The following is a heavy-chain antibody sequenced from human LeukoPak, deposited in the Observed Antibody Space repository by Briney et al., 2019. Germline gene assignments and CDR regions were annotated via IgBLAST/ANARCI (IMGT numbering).Heavy chain of an antibody. CDR1: GFTVFSTY. J-gene: IGHJ6*03. CDR3: AREGDYYYYMDV. Sequence: GGSLRLSCAASGFTVFSTYMSWVRQAPGKGLEWVSLIYSGGSTYYADSVKGRFTISKDNAKNSLYLQMNSLRAEDTAVYYCAREGDYYYYMDVWGKGTTVTISS. V-gene: IGHV3-66*01. CDR2: IYSGGST.